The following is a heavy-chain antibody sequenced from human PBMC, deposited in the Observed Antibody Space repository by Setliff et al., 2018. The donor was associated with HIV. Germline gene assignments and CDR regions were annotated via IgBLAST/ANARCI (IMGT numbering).Heavy chain of an antibody. CDR3: AKGQDGLRYNWFDP. V-gene: IGHV3-23*01. CDR2: LSGAGGST. CDR1: GFTFSTYA. Sequence: GGSLRLSCAASGFTFSTYAMSWVRQAPGKGLEWVSALSGAGGSTYYADSVKGRFTISRDNYKNTLYLQMNSLRAEDTAVYYCAKGQDGLRYNWFDPWGQGTLVTVSS. J-gene: IGHJ5*02.